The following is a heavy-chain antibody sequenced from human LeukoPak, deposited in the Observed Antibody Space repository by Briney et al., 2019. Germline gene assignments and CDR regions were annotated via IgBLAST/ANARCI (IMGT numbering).Heavy chain of an antibody. D-gene: IGHD3-9*01. V-gene: IGHV1-18*01. Sequence: ASVKVSCKASVYTFTKYAISWVRQAPGQGLEWMGWISPYNGDTNYPHKLQGRVTMTADTSTSTASMELRSLRSDDTAVYYCAREESQEVTYYDVLTGETSNSYYYYYMDVWGKGTTVTVSS. CDR3: AREESQEVTYYDVLTGETSNSYYYYYMDV. CDR2: ISPYNGDT. J-gene: IGHJ6*03. CDR1: VYTFTKYA.